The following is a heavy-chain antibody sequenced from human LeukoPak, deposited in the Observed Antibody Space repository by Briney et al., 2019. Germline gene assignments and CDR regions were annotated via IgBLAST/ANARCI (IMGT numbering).Heavy chain of an antibody. V-gene: IGHV3-30-3*01. CDR2: LLHDGSEK. Sequence: GGSLRLSCAASGFTLSGFAMHWVRQAPGKGLEWVAVLLHDGSEKYYADSVKGRFTISRDTSKNMVYLQMNSLRAEETAVYYCARDLGGYGYYGMDVWGQGTTVTVSS. J-gene: IGHJ6*02. CDR1: GFTLSGFA. D-gene: IGHD3-22*01. CDR3: ARDLGGYGYYGMDV.